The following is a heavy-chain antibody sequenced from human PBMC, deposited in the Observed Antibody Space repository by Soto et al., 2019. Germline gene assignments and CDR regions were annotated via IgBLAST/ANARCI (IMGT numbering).Heavy chain of an antibody. CDR2: IYYSGST. D-gene: IGHD6-19*01. CDR3: ARGIEGWYQGRYYYGMDV. CDR1: GGSVSSGSYY. Sequence: QVQLQESGPGLVKPSETLSLTCTVSGGSVSSGSYYWSWIRQPPGKGLEWIGYIYYSGSTNHNPSLKSRGTISVDTSKNQFSLKLSSVTAADTAVYYCARGIEGWYQGRYYYGMDVWGQGTTVTVSS. V-gene: IGHV4-61*01. J-gene: IGHJ6*02.